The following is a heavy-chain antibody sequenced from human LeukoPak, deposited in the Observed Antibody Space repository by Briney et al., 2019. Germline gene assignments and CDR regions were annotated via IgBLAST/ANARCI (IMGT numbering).Heavy chain of an antibody. CDR1: GGSISSSSYY. V-gene: IGHV4-39*01. CDR2: IYYSGST. J-gene: IGHJ5*02. CDR3: ARGDYGSGSYPSNWFDP. Sequence: PSETLSLTCTVSGGSISSSSYYWGWIRQPPGQGLEWIGSIYYSGSTYYNPSLKSRVTISVDTSKNQFSLKLSSVTAADTAVYYCARGDYGSGSYPSNWFDPWGQGTLVTVSS. D-gene: IGHD3-10*01.